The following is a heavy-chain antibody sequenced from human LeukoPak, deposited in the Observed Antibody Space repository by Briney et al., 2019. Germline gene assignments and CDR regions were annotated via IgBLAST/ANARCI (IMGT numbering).Heavy chain of an antibody. CDR1: GFTFSDYY. CDR3: ARVVIGTVNWFDP. J-gene: IGHJ5*02. CDR2: ISSSSTYS. V-gene: IGHV3-11*06. D-gene: IGHD2-21*01. Sequence: PGGSLRLSCVASGFTFSDYYMSWIRQAPGKGLEWVSYISSSSTYSSYADSVKGRFTISRDNAKNSLYLQMNSLRAEDTAVYYCARVVIGTVNWFDPWGQGTLVTVSS.